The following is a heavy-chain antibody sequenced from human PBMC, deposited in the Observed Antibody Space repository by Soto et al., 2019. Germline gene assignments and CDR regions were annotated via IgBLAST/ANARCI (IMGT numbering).Heavy chain of an antibody. D-gene: IGHD3-22*01. CDR3: ASTYYNASSGPFDY. V-gene: IGHV4-31*03. CDR2: IYYSGST. Sequence: LNLTSPFICFAISSLTSYCSLIRQHPGKGLELIGYIYYSGSTYYNPSLKSRVTISVDTSKYQFSLKLSSVTAADTAVYYCASTYYNASSGPFDYWGQG. J-gene: IGHJ4*02. CDR1: CFAISSLTSY.